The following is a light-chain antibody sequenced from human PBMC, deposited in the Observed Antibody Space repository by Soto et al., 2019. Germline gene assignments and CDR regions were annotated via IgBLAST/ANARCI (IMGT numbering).Light chain of an antibody. Sequence: IEITQSTSSLSASVGDRVTITCRASQSISSYLNWYQQKPGKAPKLLIYAASSLQSGVPSRFSGSGSGTDFTLTISSLQPEDFSAYYCQQSYSTPLITFCQGTRLEIK. V-gene: IGKV1-39*01. CDR1: QSISSY. CDR2: AAS. CDR3: QQSYSTPLIT. J-gene: IGKJ5*01.